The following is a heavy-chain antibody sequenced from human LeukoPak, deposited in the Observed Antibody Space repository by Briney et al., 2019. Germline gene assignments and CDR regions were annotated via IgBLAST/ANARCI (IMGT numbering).Heavy chain of an antibody. D-gene: IGHD5-18*01. Sequence: SGTLSLTCAVSGDFITKSVWWIWVRQTPGKGLEWIGDIYHSGSTNSNPFLKSRVTLSLDKSKNQFSLKLSSVTAADTAVYYCARGGSHLWQPFDSWGQGTLVTVSS. CDR2: IYHSGST. V-gene: IGHV4-4*02. CDR1: GDFITKSVW. J-gene: IGHJ4*02. CDR3: ARGGSHLWQPFDS.